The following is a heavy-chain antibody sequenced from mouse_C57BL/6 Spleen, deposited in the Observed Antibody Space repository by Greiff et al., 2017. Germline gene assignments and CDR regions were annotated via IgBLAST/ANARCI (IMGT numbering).Heavy chain of an antibody. V-gene: IGHV3-6*01. Sequence: ESGPGLVKPSQSLSLTCSVTGYSITSGYYWNWIRQFPGNKLEWMGYISYDGSNNYNPSLKNRISITRDTSKNQFFLKLNSVTTEDTATYYCAREDYSSSSSLWYFDVWGTGTTGTVSS. CDR1: GYSITSGYY. J-gene: IGHJ1*03. CDR3: AREDYSSSSSLWYFDV. D-gene: IGHD1-3*01. CDR2: ISYDGSN.